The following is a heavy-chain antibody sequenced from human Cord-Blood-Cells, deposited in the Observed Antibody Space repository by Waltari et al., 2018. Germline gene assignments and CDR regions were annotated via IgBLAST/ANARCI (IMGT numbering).Heavy chain of an antibody. CDR1: GGSFSGYY. V-gene: IGHV4-34*01. CDR3: ARHWSYYDSSGYSGFDY. CDR2: INHSGST. J-gene: IGHJ4*02. Sequence: QVQLQQWGAGLLKPSETLSLTCAVYGGSFSGYYWSWIRQPPGKGLEWHGEINHSGSTNYNPSLKSRVTISVDTSKNQFSLKLSSVTAADTAVYYCARHWSYYDSSGYSGFDYWGQGTLVTVSS. D-gene: IGHD3-22*01.